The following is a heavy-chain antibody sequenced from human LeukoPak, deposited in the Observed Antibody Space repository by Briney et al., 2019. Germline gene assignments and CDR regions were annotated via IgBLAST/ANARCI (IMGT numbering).Heavy chain of an antibody. Sequence: RGGSLTLSCAASGLTLSSYAMSWVRQAPGRGLEWVSAISGSGGSTYYADSVKGRLTISRDNSTNTLYLQMNSLRAEDTAVYYCAKDFRSGSYYTDYWGQGNLVTVSS. D-gene: IGHD1-26*01. CDR3: AKDFRSGSYYTDY. CDR2: ISGSGGST. J-gene: IGHJ4*02. V-gene: IGHV3-23*01. CDR1: GLTLSSYA.